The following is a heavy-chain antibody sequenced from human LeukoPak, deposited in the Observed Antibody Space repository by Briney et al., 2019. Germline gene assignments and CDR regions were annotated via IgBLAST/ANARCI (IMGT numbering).Heavy chain of an antibody. J-gene: IGHJ4*02. Sequence: PGGSLRLSCAASGFTFTTYCMSWVRQAPGKGLEWVSVISGSGDAAYYADSVKGRFTISRDNAKNTVYLQMNSLRAEDTATYYFANEDSRFDYWGQGTLVTVSS. CDR1: GFTFTTYC. V-gene: IGHV3-23*01. CDR2: ISGSGDAA. D-gene: IGHD5-18*01. CDR3: ANEDSRFDY.